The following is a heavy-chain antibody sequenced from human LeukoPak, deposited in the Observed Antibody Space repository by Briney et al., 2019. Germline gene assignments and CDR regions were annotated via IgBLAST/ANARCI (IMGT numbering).Heavy chain of an antibody. CDR1: GYTFTNYA. J-gene: IGHJ4*02. V-gene: IGHV1-18*01. D-gene: IGHD6-13*01. Sequence: APVKPSCKASGYTFTNYAISWVRQAPGQGLEWMGGISVYNGNTNYAQKSQGRVTMTTETSTSTAYMELRSLTSDDTAVYYCARGGAGTHDDCGQGTLVTASS. CDR3: ARGGAGTHDD. CDR2: ISVYNGNT.